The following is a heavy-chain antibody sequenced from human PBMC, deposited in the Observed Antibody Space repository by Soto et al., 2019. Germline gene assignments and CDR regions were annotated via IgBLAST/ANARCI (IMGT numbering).Heavy chain of an antibody. Sequence: GGSLRLYCAASGFTFSSYAMSWVRQAPGKGLEWVSAISGSGGSTYYADSVKGRFTISRDNSKNTLYLQMNSLRAEDTAGYYCAKQPYYYDSSGYYDYWGQGTLVTVSS. V-gene: IGHV3-23*01. CDR3: AKQPYYYDSSGYYDY. CDR2: ISGSGGST. D-gene: IGHD3-22*01. CDR1: GFTFSSYA. J-gene: IGHJ4*02.